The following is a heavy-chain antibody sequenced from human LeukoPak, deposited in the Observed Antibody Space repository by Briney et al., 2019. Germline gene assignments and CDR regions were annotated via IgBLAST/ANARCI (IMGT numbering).Heavy chain of an antibody. V-gene: IGHV1-8*01. CDR3: ARVIIAAEERVDDAFDI. J-gene: IGHJ3*02. D-gene: IGHD6-13*01. CDR2: MNPNSVNT. Sequence: ASVKVSCKASGYTFTSYDINWVRQATGQGLEWMGWMNPNSVNTGYAQKFQGRVTMTRDTSISSAYMELSRLRSDDTAVYYCARVIIAAEERVDDAFDIWGQGTMVTVSS. CDR1: GYTFTSYD.